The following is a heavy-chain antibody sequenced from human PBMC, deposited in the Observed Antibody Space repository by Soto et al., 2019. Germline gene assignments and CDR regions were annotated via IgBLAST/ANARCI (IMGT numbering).Heavy chain of an antibody. CDR2: IIPIFGTA. CDR3: ALVVVAATHHVDYYYGMDV. CDR1: GGTFSSYA. D-gene: IGHD2-15*01. J-gene: IGHJ6*02. Sequence: VASVKVSCKASGGTFSSYAISWVRQAPGQGLEWMGGIIPIFGTANYAQKFQGRVTITADESTSTAYMELSSLRSEETAVYYCALVVVAATHHVDYYYGMDVWGQGTTVTVSS. V-gene: IGHV1-69*13.